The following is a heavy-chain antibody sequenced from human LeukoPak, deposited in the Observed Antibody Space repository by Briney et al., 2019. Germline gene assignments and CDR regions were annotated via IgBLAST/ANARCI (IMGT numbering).Heavy chain of an antibody. Sequence: ASVKVSCKASGYTFTSYGITWVRQAPGQGLEWMGWVSAYADITNYVQKVQGRVTMTTDTSTSTAYMELRSLRSDDTAVYYCARDCIGCHGFDYWGQGTLVTVSS. CDR3: ARDCIGCHGFDY. D-gene: IGHD2-15*01. J-gene: IGHJ4*02. CDR1: GYTFTSYG. CDR2: VSAYADIT. V-gene: IGHV1-18*01.